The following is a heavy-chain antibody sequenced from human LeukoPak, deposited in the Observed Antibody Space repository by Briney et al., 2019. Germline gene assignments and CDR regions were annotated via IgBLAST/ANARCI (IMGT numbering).Heavy chain of an antibody. CDR1: GFTISSHG. CDR2: ISYDGSNK. D-gene: IGHD5-18*01. J-gene: IGHJ4*02. V-gene: IGHV3-30*03. Sequence: GTSLRLSCAVSGFTISSHGMHWVRQAPGKGLEWVAVISYDGSNKYYADSVKGRFTISRDNSRNTLHLQMNSLRAEDTAVYYCARDPRWGYTNPHYFDYWGQGTLVTVSS. CDR3: ARDPRWGYTNPHYFDY.